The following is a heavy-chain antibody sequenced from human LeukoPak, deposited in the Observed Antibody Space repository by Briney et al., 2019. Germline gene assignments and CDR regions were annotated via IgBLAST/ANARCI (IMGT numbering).Heavy chain of an antibody. CDR3: ARDKSVIVVVSDAFDI. CDR1: GGSFSGYY. J-gene: IGHJ3*02. D-gene: IGHD3-22*01. Sequence: PSETLSLTCAVYGGSFSGYYWSWIRQPPGKGLEWIGEINHSGSTNYNPSLKSRVTMSVDTSKNQFSLKLSSVTAADTAVYYCARDKSVIVVVSDAFDIWGQGTMVTVSS. CDR2: INHSGST. V-gene: IGHV4-34*01.